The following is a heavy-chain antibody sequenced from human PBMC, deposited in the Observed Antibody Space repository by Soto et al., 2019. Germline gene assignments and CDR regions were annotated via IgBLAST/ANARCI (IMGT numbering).Heavy chain of an antibody. D-gene: IGHD3-10*01. V-gene: IGHV3-49*03. J-gene: IGHJ4*02. CDR1: GFTFGDYA. CDR3: TRAGLLWFGEPMVDY. Sequence: GVLRLSCTASGFTFGDYAMSWFRQAPGKGLEWVGFIRSKAYGGTTEYAASVKGRFTISRDDSKSIAYLQMNSLKTEDTAVYYCTRAGLLWFGEPMVDYWGQGNLVPVSS. CDR2: IRSKAYGGTT.